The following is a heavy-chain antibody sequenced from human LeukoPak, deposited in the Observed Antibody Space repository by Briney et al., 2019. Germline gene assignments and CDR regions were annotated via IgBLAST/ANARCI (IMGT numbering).Heavy chain of an antibody. J-gene: IGHJ3*02. Sequence: SETLSLTCTVSGGSISSYYWSWIRQPPGKGLEWIGYIYYSGSTNYNPSLKSRVTISVDTSKNQFSLKLSSVTAADTAVYYCAREGYCSSTSCSDAFDIWGKGQWSPSLQ. CDR2: IYYSGST. V-gene: IGHV4-59*01. D-gene: IGHD2-2*01. CDR3: AREGYCSSTSCSDAFDI. CDR1: GGSISSYY.